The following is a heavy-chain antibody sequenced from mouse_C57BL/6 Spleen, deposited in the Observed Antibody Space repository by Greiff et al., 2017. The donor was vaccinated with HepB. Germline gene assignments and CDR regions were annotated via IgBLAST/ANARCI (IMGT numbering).Heavy chain of an antibody. CDR2: ISSGGDYI. CDR3: TREGIYEYPFDY. J-gene: IGHJ2*01. Sequence: EVKLQESGEGLVKPGGSLKLSCAASGFTFSSYAMSWVRQTPEKRLEWVAYISSGGDYIYYADTVKGRFTSSRDNARNTLYLQMSSLKSEDTAMYYCTREGIYEYPFDYWGQGTTLTVSS. D-gene: IGHD5-1*01. CDR1: GFTFSSYA. V-gene: IGHV5-9-1*02.